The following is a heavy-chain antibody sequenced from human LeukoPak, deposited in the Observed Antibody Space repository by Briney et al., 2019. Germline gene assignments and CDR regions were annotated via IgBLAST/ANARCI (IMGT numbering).Heavy chain of an antibody. CDR1: GYSFTNYG. D-gene: IGHD1-14*01. V-gene: IGHV1-69*13. J-gene: IGHJ4*02. Sequence: SVKVSCKASGYSFTNYGISWVRQAPGQGLEWMGGIIPVFGTANYAQKFQGRVTMTADESTSTAYMELSSLRSEDTAVYYCARDHGGGGRTGGGTNFDYWGQGTLVTVSS. CDR3: ARDHGGGGRTGGGTNFDY. CDR2: IIPVFGTA.